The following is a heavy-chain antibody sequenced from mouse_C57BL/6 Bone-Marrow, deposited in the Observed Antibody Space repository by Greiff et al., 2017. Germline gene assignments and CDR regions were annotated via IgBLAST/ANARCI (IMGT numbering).Heavy chain of an antibody. CDR3: ARSFYGDDDWFAY. V-gene: IGHV1-55*01. CDR1: GYTFTSYW. CDR2: IYPGSGST. Sequence: VQLQQPGAELVKPGASVKMSCKASGYTFTSYWITWVKQRPGQGLEWIGDIYPGSGSTNYNEKFKSKATLTVDTSSSTAYMQLSSLPSEDSAVYYCARSFYGDDDWFAYWGQGTLVTVSA. D-gene: IGHD2-2*01. J-gene: IGHJ3*01.